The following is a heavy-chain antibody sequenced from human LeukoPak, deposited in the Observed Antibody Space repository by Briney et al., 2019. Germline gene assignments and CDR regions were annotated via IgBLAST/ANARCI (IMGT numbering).Heavy chain of an antibody. J-gene: IGHJ1*01. CDR2: MSVSGGST. CDR3: AKDGVGDSSGYYLLEH. Sequence: GGSLRLSCAASGFTFTSYAMSWVRQAPGKGLEWVSAMSVSGGSTYYADSVKGRFTVSRDNSKNTLYLEMKSLRGEDTAVYYCAKDGVGDSSGYYLLEHWGQGTLVTVSS. D-gene: IGHD3-22*01. CDR1: GFTFTSYA. V-gene: IGHV3-23*01.